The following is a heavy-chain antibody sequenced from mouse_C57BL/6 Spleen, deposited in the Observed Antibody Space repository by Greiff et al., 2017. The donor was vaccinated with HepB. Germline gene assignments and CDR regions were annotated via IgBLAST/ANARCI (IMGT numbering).Heavy chain of an antibody. V-gene: IGHV5-15*01. D-gene: IGHD2-2*01. Sequence: EVKLMESGGGLVQPGGSLKLSCAASGFTFSDYGMAWVRQAPRKGPEWVAFISNLAYSIYYADTVTGRFTISRENAKNTLYLEMSSLRSEDTAMYYCARQGYDWYFDVWGTGTTVTVSS. CDR3: ARQGYDWYFDV. J-gene: IGHJ1*03. CDR2: ISNLAYSI. CDR1: GFTFSDYG.